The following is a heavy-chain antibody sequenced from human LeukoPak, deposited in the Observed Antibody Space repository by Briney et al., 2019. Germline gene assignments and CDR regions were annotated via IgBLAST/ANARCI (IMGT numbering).Heavy chain of an antibody. J-gene: IGHJ4*02. D-gene: IGHD5-18*01. CDR1: GFTFGSYA. Sequence: PGRSLRLSCAASGFTFGSYAMHWVRQAPGKGLEWVAVISYDGSNKYYADSVKGRFTISRDNSKNTLYLQMNSLRAEDTAVYYCARDPDTAMVTYLDYWGQGTLVTVSS. CDR2: ISYDGSNK. CDR3: ARDPDTAMVTYLDY. V-gene: IGHV3-30*04.